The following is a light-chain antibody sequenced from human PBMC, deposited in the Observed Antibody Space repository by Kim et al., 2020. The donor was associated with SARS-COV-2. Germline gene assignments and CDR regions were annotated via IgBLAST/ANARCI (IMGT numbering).Light chain of an antibody. J-gene: IGLJ2*01. Sequence: SYELTQPPSVSVFPGQTASITCSGDKLGDKFACWYHQKPGQSPVLVIYEDNKRPSGIPERFSGSNSGNTATLTISETQAMDEADYYCQAWDSTTVVFGGGTQLTVL. CDR1: KLGDKF. CDR3: QAWDSTTVV. CDR2: EDN. V-gene: IGLV3-1*01.